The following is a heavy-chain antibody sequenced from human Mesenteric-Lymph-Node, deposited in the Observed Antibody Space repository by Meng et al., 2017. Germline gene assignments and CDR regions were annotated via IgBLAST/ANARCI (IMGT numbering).Heavy chain of an antibody. V-gene: IGHV3-21*01. CDR1: GFTFSSYS. J-gene: IGHJ3*02. D-gene: IGHD4-17*01. CDR2: ISSSSSYI. CDR3: ARDQIYGDYGGDAFDI. Sequence: GGSLRLSCAASGFTFSSYSMNWVRQAPGKGLEWVSSISSSSSYIYYADSVKGRFTISRDNAKNSLYLQMNSLRAEDTAVYYCARDQIYGDYGGDAFDIWGQGTMVTVSS.